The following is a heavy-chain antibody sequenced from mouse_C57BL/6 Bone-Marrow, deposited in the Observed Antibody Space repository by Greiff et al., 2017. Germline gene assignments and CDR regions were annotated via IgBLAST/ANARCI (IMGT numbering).Heavy chain of an antibody. CDR1: GFTFSSYA. J-gene: IGHJ2*01. D-gene: IGHD2-4*01. Sequence: EVMLVESGGGLVKPGGSLKLSCAASGFTFSSYAMSWVRQTPEKRLEWVATISDGGSYTYYPDNVKGRFTISRDTAKNNLYLQMRHLKSEDTAMYYCARKNYYDASYYFDYWGQGTTLTVSS. CDR2: ISDGGSYT. CDR3: ARKNYYDASYYFDY. V-gene: IGHV5-4*03.